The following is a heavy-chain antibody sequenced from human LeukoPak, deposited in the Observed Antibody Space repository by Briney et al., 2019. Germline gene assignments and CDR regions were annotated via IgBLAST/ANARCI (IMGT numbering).Heavy chain of an antibody. J-gene: IGHJ3*02. Sequence: PSETLSLTCTVSGGSISSGGYYWSWIRQHPGEGLEWIGYISYSGSTSYNPSLQSRLTISVDTSKNQFSLRLSSVTAADTAVYYCARALEDSITIFGVVIPMGSTTGSRTPVDAFDIWGQGTMVTVSS. CDR3: ARALEDSITIFGVVIPMGSTTGSRTPVDAFDI. CDR2: ISYSGST. V-gene: IGHV4-31*03. D-gene: IGHD3-3*01. CDR1: GGSISSGGYY.